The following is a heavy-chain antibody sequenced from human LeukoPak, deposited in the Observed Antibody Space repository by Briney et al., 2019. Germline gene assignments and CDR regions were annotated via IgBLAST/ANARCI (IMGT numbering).Heavy chain of an antibody. CDR2: IYYSGST. J-gene: IGHJ6*03. CDR3: ARYCSSTSCYTNYYYYMDV. V-gene: IGHV4-30-4*08. CDR1: GGSFSGYY. Sequence: SETLSLTCAVYGGSFSGYYWSWIRQPPGKGLEWIGYIYYSGSTYYNPSLKSRVTISVDTSKNQFSLKLSSVTAADTAVYYCARYCSSTSCYTNYYYYMDVWGKGTTVTVSS. D-gene: IGHD2-2*02.